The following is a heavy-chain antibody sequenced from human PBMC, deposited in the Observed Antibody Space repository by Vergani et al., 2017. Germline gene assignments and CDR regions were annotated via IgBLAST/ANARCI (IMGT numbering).Heavy chain of an antibody. CDR3: ANSVIAGNVGVAYFGMDV. J-gene: IGHJ6*02. CDR1: GFTFDDVA. D-gene: IGHD2/OR15-2a*01. Sequence: EVHLVESGGGLVQPGTSLRLSCASSGFTFDDVAMHWVRQPPGKGLEWVAGISWNSDYIVYADSVKGRFTISRDKSQNTVNLQMNSLRTEDTAVYFCANSVIAGNVGVAYFGMDVWGRGTTVTVSS. CDR2: ISWNSDYI. V-gene: IGHV3-9*01.